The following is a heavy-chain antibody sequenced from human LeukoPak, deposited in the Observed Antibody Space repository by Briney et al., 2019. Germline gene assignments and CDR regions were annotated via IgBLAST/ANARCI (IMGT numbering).Heavy chain of an antibody. CDR2: IYYSGST. V-gene: IGHV4-39*01. CDR1: GGSISSSSYY. Sequence: PSETLSLTCTVSGGSISSSSYYWGWIRQPPGKGLEWIGSIYYSGSTYYNPSLKSRVTISVDTSKNQFSLKLSSVTAADTAVNYCARHGGDGYNPYDYWGQGTLVTVSS. J-gene: IGHJ4*02. CDR3: ARHGGDGYNPYDY. D-gene: IGHD5-24*01.